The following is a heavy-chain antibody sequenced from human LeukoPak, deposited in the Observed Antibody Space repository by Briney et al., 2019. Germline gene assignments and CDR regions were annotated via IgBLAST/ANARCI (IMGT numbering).Heavy chain of an antibody. CDR3: ARVPPWFGGQPGAFDI. Sequence: SETLSLTCTVSGGSISSGSYYWSWIRQPAGKGLEWIGRIYTSGSTNYNPSLKSRVTISVDTSKNQFSLKLSSVTAADTAVYYCARVPPWFGGQPGAFDIWGQGTMVTVSS. V-gene: IGHV4-61*02. CDR2: IYTSGST. CDR1: GGSISSGSYY. J-gene: IGHJ3*02. D-gene: IGHD3-10*01.